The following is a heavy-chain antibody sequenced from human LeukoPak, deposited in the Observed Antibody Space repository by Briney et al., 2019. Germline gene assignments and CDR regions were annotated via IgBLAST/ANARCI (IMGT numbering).Heavy chain of an antibody. CDR2: INPNSGGT. V-gene: IGHV1-2*02. J-gene: IGHJ4*02. CDR3: AREVRWDYGSGSYGDY. D-gene: IGHD3-10*01. Sequence: ASVKVSCKASGYTFTGYYMHWVRQAPGQRLEWMGWINPNSGGTNYAQKLQGRVTITRDTSISTAYMELSRLRSDDTAVYYCAREVRWDYGSGSYGDYWGQGTLVTVSS. CDR1: GYTFTGYY.